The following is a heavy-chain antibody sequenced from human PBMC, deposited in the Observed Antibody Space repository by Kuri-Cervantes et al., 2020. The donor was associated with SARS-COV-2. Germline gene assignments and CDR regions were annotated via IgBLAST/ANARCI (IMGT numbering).Heavy chain of an antibody. CDR3: ASHPKRFLEWLFDY. CDR2: INWNGGST. CDR1: GFTFSSYW. D-gene: IGHD3-3*01. V-gene: IGHV3-20*04. Sequence: GESLKISCAASGFTFSSYWMHWVRQAPGKGLVWVSGINWNGGSTGYADSVKGRFTISRDNAKNSLYLQMNSLRAEDTALYYCASHPKRFLEWLFDYWGQGTLVTVSS. J-gene: IGHJ4*02.